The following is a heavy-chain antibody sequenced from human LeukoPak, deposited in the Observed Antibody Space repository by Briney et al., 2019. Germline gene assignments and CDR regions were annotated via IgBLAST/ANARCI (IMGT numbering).Heavy chain of an antibody. CDR1: GGSISSSSYY. V-gene: IGHV4-39*07. J-gene: IGHJ4*02. CDR2: IYYSGST. Sequence: SETLSLTCTVSGGSISSSSYYWGWIRQPPGKGLEWIGSIYYSGSTYYNPSLKSRVTISVDTFKNQFSLKLSSVTAADTAVYYCARAMYYDFWSGYYTGYFDYWGQGTLVTVSS. CDR3: ARAMYYDFWSGYYTGYFDY. D-gene: IGHD3-3*01.